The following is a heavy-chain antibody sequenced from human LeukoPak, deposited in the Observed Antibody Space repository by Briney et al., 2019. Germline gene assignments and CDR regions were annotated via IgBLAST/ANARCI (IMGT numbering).Heavy chain of an antibody. CDR3: ARQNSSFYYYYYMDV. CDR2: IYPGDSDT. J-gene: IGHJ6*03. D-gene: IGHD6-19*01. V-gene: IGHV5-51*01. Sequence: KVSCTASGYTFTTYGISWVRQMPGQGLEWMGIIYPGDSDTRYSPSFQGQVTISADKSISTAYLQWSSLKASDTAMYYCARQNSSFYYYYYMDVWGKGTTVTVSS. CDR1: GYTFTTYG.